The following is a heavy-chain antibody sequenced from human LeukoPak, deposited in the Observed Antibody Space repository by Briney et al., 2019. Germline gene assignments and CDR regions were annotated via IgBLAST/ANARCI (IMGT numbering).Heavy chain of an antibody. J-gene: IGHJ3*02. D-gene: IGHD2-2*01. V-gene: IGHV3-23*01. CDR1: GFTFSSYA. CDR2: ISGSGGST. CDR3: AKEVLGEYCSSTSCHEAFDI. Sequence: GGSLRLSCAVSGFTFSSYAMSWVRQAPGKGLGWASGISGSGGSTYYADSVKGRFTISRDNSKNTLYLQMNSLRAEDTAVYYCAKEVLGEYCSSTSCHEAFDIWGQGTMVTVSS.